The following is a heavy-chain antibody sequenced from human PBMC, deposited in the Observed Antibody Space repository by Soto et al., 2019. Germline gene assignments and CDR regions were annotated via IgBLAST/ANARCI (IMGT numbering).Heavy chain of an antibody. D-gene: IGHD6-13*01. Sequence: QITLKESGPTLVKPTQPLTLTCTFSGFSLTSGVVGVGWIRQPPGEALAWLALIYWNDAQYYNPSLRNRLTITRDTSKNQVVLTMTNMDPVDTATYYCAHRLPGPSGYDAWGQGTTVTVSS. CDR1: GFSLTSGVVG. CDR2: IYWNDAQ. CDR3: AHRLPGPSGYDA. V-gene: IGHV2-5*01. J-gene: IGHJ6*02.